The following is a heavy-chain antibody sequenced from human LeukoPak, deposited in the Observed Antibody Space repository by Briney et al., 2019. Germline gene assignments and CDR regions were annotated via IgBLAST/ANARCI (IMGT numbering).Heavy chain of an antibody. D-gene: IGHD6-6*01. CDR1: GGSFSGYY. J-gene: IGHJ2*01. Sequence: SETLSLTCAVYGGSFSGYYWSWIRQPPGKGLEWIGEINHSGSTNYNPSLKSRVTISVDTSKNQFSLKLSSVTAADTAVYYCARGSSSSSGLALYWYFDLWGRGTLVTVSS. CDR2: INHSGST. V-gene: IGHV4-34*01. CDR3: ARGSSSSSGLALYWYFDL.